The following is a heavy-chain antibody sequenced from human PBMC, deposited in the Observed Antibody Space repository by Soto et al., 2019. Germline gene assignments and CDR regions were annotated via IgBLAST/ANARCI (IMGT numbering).Heavy chain of an antibody. CDR2: ISGSGGST. J-gene: IGHJ6*02. V-gene: IGHV3-23*01. CDR1: GFTFSSYA. D-gene: IGHD2-2*01. Sequence: GGSLRPSCAASGFTFSSYAMSWVRQAPGKGLEWVSAISGSGGSTYYADSVKGRFTISRDNSKNTLYLQMNSLRAEDTAVYYCASTIVVVPAPYYYYGMDVWGQGTTVTVSS. CDR3: ASTIVVVPAPYYYYGMDV.